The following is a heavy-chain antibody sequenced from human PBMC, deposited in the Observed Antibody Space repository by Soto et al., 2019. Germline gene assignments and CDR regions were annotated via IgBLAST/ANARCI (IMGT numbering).Heavy chain of an antibody. J-gene: IGHJ6*02. CDR1: GFTFSTYA. D-gene: IGHD2-8*02. V-gene: IGHV3-23*01. Sequence: EVQLLESGGGLVQPGGSLRLSCAASGFTFSTYAMNWVRQAPGNGLEWVSALSGSGGSIHYADSVKGRFTISRDNSKTTLYLPRNSLSDKDTAVYHCVTGYWEGDVWGLGTEVTVS. CDR3: VTGYWEGDV. CDR2: LSGSGGSI.